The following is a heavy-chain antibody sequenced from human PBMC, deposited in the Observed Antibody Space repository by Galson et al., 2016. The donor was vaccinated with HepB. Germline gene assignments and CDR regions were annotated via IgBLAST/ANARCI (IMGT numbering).Heavy chain of an antibody. J-gene: IGHJ4*02. CDR2: MSNSGRRT. CDR3: VKDGSSGFDY. D-gene: IGHD3-22*01. Sequence: SLRLSCAASGFSFSSGFTFSSYSMNWVRQAPGKGLEWVSGMSNSGRRTYYGDSVKGRFAMSRDNSKNTLYLEMNSLRVDDTAIYFCVKDGSSGFDYWGQGTLVTVS. CDR1: GFSFSSGFTFSSYS. V-gene: IGHV3-23*01.